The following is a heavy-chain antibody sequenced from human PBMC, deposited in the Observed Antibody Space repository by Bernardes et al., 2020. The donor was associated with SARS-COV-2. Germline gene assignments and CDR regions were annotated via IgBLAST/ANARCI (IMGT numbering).Heavy chain of an antibody. CDR1: GYSFSNYW. CDR3: ARRSHYGDYKGAFDI. V-gene: IGHV5-51*01. D-gene: IGHD4-17*01. J-gene: IGHJ3*02. CDR2: MYPGDSGA. Sequence: GESLKISCQGSGYSFSNYWIGWVRQMPGKGLEWMGSMYPGDSGAKYSPSFQGQVTISVDKSISTAYLQWGGLKTSDTATYYCARRSHYGDYKGAFDIWGQGTKVTVSS.